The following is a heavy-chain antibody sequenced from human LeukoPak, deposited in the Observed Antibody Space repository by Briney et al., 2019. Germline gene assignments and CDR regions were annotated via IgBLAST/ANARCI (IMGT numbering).Heavy chain of an antibody. CDR3: ARGAAEGVTICDY. CDR1: GFTFSDYY. J-gene: IGHJ4*02. V-gene: IGHV3-11*04. CDR2: ISSSGSTI. D-gene: IGHD3-10*01. Sequence: GGSLRLSCAASGFTFSDYYMSWIRQAPGKGLEWVSYISSSGSTIYYADSVKGRFTISRDNSKNTLYLQMNSLIAEDTAVYYCARGAAEGVTICDYWGQGTLVTVSS.